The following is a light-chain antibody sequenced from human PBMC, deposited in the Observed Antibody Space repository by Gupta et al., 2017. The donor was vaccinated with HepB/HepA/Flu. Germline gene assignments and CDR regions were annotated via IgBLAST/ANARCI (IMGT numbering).Light chain of an antibody. CDR1: QGISSQ. Sequence: DIQMTQSPSSVSASVGDRVTITCRASQGISSQLVWYQQKAGNAPNLLIYGASSVQSGLPSRFSGSGSGTDFTLTISILHPEDFATYYCQQCNSFPWTFGQGTKVEIK. V-gene: IGKV1-12*01. CDR2: GAS. J-gene: IGKJ1*01. CDR3: QQCNSFPWT.